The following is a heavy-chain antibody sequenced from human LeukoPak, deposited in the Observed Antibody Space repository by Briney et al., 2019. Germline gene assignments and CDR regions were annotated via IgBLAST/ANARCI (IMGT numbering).Heavy chain of an antibody. CDR1: GFTFSTYS. CDR3: ARDNEYCTGGTCRLDY. CDR2: ISSSSSYI. V-gene: IGHV3-21*01. J-gene: IGHJ4*02. D-gene: IGHD2-15*01. Sequence: GGSLRLSCAASGFTFSTYSMDWVRQAPGKGLEWVSSISSSSSYIYYADSVKGRFTISRDNAKNSLYLQMNSLRAEDTAVYYCARDNEYCTGGTCRLDYWGQGALVTVSS.